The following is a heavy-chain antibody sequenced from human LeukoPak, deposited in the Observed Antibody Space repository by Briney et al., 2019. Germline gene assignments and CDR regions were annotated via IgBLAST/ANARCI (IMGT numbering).Heavy chain of an antibody. V-gene: IGHV3-7*05. CDR1: GFTFTSYW. D-gene: IGHD1-26*01. Sequence: GGSLRLPCAASGFTFTSYWMSWVRQAPGKGLEWVANIKEDGSEKYYVDSVKGRFTISRDNAKNSVYLQMNSLRAEDTAVYYCAREVGSAARGRWGQGTLVIVSS. J-gene: IGHJ4*02. CDR2: IKEDGSEK. CDR3: AREVGSAARGR.